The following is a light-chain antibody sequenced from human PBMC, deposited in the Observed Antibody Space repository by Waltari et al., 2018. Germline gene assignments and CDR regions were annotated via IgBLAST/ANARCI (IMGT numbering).Light chain of an antibody. CDR2: KVS. CDR3: MQATHWPVT. Sequence: DVGLTQSPLSLPVTLGQPASISCRSSQTLVYTDGISYLNWFHQRPGQAPRRLIYKVSNRDSGVPDRFSGSGSVTDFTLMISSVEADDVGVYFCMQATHWPVTFGQGTRLEIK. V-gene: IGKV2-30*01. J-gene: IGKJ5*01. CDR1: QTLVYTDGISY.